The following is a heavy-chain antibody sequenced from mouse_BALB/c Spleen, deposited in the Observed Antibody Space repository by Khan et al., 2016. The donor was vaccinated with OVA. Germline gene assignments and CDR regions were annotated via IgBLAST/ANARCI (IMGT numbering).Heavy chain of an antibody. CDR1: GFTFSSYG. Sequence: EVQLVESGGDLVKPGGSLKLSCAASGFTFSSYGMSWVRQTPDKRLEWVATISSGGHYTYFPDSVRGRFTISRDNAKNTLSLQMSSLKSEDTAMFYCGRRIATTKWDYYSMDYWGQGTSVTVSS. V-gene: IGHV5-6*01. J-gene: IGHJ4*01. D-gene: IGHD1-2*01. CDR2: ISSGGHYT. CDR3: GRRIATTKWDYYSMDY.